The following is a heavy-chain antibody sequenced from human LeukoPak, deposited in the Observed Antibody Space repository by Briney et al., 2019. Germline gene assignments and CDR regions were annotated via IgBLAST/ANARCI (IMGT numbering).Heavy chain of an antibody. V-gene: IGHV3-30-3*01. D-gene: IGHD1-1*01. J-gene: IGHJ5*02. Sequence: GGSLRLSCAASGFTFSSYAMHWVRQAPGKGLEWVAVISYDGSNKYYADSVKGRFTISRDNSKNTLYLQMNSLRAEDTAVYYCARETGXELXXXGHXWFDPWGXGTLVTV. CDR3: ARETGXELXXXGHXWFDP. CDR1: GFTFSSYA. CDR2: ISYDGSNK.